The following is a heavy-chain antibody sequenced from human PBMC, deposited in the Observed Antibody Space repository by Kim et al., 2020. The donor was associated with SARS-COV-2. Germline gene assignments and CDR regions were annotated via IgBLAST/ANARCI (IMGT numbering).Heavy chain of an antibody. CDR3: ARGAGSVSFDF. CDR2: IYAGGNT. V-gene: IGHV3-66*01. D-gene: IGHD2-15*01. CDR1: GFTVSSTY. J-gene: IGHJ4*02. Sequence: GGSLRLSCAASGFTVSSTYMSWVRQAPGKGLEWVSVIYAGGNTNYADSVKGRLTISKDNSKNTVFLQMNSLRDEDTAVYYCARGAGSVSFDFRGQGTL.